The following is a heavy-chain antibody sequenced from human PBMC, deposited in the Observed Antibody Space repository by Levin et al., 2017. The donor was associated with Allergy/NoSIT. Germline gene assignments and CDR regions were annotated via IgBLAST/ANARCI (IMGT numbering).Heavy chain of an antibody. Sequence: SETLSLTCTASGGSISSYYWSWIRQPPGKGLEWIGYMYYSGDTKYNPSLKSRVTISLDTSKNQFSLRLSSGTAAGTAVYYCARDVVIVGDTNYYYGMDVWGQGTTVTVSS. J-gene: IGHJ6*02. V-gene: IGHV4-59*01. CDR2: MYYSGDT. CDR1: GGSISSYY. D-gene: IGHD1-26*01. CDR3: ARDVVIVGDTNYYYGMDV.